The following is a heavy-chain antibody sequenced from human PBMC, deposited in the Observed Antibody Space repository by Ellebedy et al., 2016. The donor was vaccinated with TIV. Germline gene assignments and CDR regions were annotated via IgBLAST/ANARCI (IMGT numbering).Heavy chain of an antibody. Sequence: ASVKVSXXASGYAFTDSYMHWVRQAPGQGLEWMGWINPNNGDTKSAQRFQGRVTMTRDTSISTAYMEVNSLRSDDTAVYYCARGVCTGGNCNFDYWGQGTLVTVS. CDR3: ARGVCTGGNCNFDY. J-gene: IGHJ4*02. V-gene: IGHV1-2*02. CDR2: INPNNGDT. D-gene: IGHD2-8*02. CDR1: GYAFTDSY.